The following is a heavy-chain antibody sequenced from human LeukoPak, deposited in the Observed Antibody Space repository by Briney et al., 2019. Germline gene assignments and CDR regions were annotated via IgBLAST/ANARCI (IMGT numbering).Heavy chain of an antibody. Sequence: GRSLRLSCAASGFTFSSYGMHWVRQAPGKGLEGVAVISYDGSNKAYADPVKGRFTISRYNSKNTLYLQMNSLRAEDTAVYYCARDAKQWTPPPLLDYWGQGTLVTVSS. CDR3: ARDAKQWTPPPLLDY. V-gene: IGHV3-30*03. CDR1: GFTFSSYG. J-gene: IGHJ4*02. D-gene: IGHD6-19*01. CDR2: ISYDGSNK.